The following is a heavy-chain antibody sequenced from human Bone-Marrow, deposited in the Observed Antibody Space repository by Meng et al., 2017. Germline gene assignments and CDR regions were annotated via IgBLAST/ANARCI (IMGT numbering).Heavy chain of an antibody. J-gene: IGHJ6*02. CDR1: GYTFTGYY. D-gene: IGHD1-26*01. CDR3: ARKHPHIVGATRNYYYGMDV. Sequence: ASVKVSCKASGYTFTGYYMHWVRQAPGQGLEWMGRINPNSGGTNYAQKFQGRVTMTRGTSISTAYMELSRLRSDDTAVYYCARKHPHIVGATRNYYYGMDVWGQGTTVTVSS. CDR2: INPNSGGT. V-gene: IGHV1-2*06.